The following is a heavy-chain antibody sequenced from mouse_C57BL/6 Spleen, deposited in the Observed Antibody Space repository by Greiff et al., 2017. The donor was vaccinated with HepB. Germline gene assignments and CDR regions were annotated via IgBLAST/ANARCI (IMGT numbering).Heavy chain of an antibody. J-gene: IGHJ4*01. CDR2: ISNLAYSI. CDR3: ARHKGAMDY. CDR1: GFTFSDYG. V-gene: IGHV5-15*01. Sequence: EVQRVESGGGLVQPGGSLKLSCAASGFTFSDYGMAWVRQAPRKGPAWVAFISNLAYSIYYAATVTGRFTHSRENAKNTLYLEMSSLRSEDTAMYYCARHKGAMDYWGQGTSVTVSS.